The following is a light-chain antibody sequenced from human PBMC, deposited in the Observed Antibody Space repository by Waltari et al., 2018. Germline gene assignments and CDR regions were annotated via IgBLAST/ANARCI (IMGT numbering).Light chain of an antibody. J-gene: IGKJ1*01. V-gene: IGKV3-15*01. CDR1: QNVNSN. CDR2: GAS. Sequence: EIIMTQSPATLSLSPGERATLYCRASQNVNSNLAWYQQKPGQAPRLLIYGASIRATGIPARFSGSGSRTQFTLTINSLQSEDSAVYFCQQHNDWPPWTFGQGTKVELK. CDR3: QQHNDWPPWT.